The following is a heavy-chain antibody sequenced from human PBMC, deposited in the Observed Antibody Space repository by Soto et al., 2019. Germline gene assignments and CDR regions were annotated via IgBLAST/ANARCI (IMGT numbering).Heavy chain of an antibody. D-gene: IGHD1-1*01. V-gene: IGHV1-46*01. CDR2: INPNGGST. Sequence: GASVKVSCKASGYTFSNYYIHWVRQAPGQGLEWMGIINPNGGSTTYAQKFQGRVTLTRDTSTSTVYMELSSLTSEDTALYYCGREGGFSELQIPFGLDVGGKGTRVTVS. CDR1: GYTFSNYY. J-gene: IGHJ6*04. CDR3: GREGGFSELQIPFGLDV.